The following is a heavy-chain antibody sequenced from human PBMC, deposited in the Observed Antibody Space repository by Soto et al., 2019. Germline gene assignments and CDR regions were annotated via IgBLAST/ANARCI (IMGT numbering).Heavy chain of an antibody. CDR2: ISSSGSCI. J-gene: IGHJ5*02. V-gene: IGHV3-21*01. D-gene: IGHD3-22*01. Sequence: GGSLRLSCAGSGFTFSSYSMNWVRQAPGKGLEWVSSISSSGSCIYYADSVKGRFTISRDNAKNTLYLQMNSLRAEDTAIYYCARDVSSYSFSWGQGTLVTVSS. CDR1: GFTFSSYS. CDR3: ARDVSSYSFS.